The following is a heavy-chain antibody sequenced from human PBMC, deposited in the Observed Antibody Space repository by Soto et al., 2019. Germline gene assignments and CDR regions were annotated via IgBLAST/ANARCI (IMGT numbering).Heavy chain of an antibody. CDR2: IYYSGST. J-gene: IGHJ4*02. V-gene: IGHV4-59*01. CDR3: ARGAYYYDSSGYYYGRSLTYYFDY. D-gene: IGHD3-22*01. Sequence: PSETLSLTCTVSGGSISSYYWSWIRQPPGKGLEWIGYIYYSGSTNYNPSLKSRVTISVDTSKSQFSLKLSSVTAADTAVYYCARGAYYYDSSGYYYGRSLTYYFDYWGQGTLVTVSS. CDR1: GGSISSYY.